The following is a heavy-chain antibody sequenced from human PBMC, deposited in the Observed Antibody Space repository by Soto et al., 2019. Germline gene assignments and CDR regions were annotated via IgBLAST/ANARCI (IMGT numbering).Heavy chain of an antibody. D-gene: IGHD1-1*01. CDR1: GGSFSGYY. Sequence: PSETLSLTCAVYGGSFSGYYWSWIRQPPGKGLEWIGEINHSRSTNYNPSLKSRVTISVDTSKNQFSLKLSSVTAADTAVYYCARVSGTTTSPFDYWGQGTLVTVSS. CDR2: INHSRST. CDR3: ARVSGTTTSPFDY. V-gene: IGHV4-34*01. J-gene: IGHJ4*02.